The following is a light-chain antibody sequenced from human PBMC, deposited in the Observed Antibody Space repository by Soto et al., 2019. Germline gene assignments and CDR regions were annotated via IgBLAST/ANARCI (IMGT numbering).Light chain of an antibody. Sequence: DIQMTQSPSALSASIGDRVTITCRASQNIDTSLAWYQQKPGKAPKSLIFDAPNLESGVSSRLRGSGSGTEFTLTIDTLQPDDSGSYYCQHYKAFSPWTFGQGTKVEIK. J-gene: IGKJ1*01. CDR1: QNIDTS. CDR2: DAP. CDR3: QHYKAFSPWT. V-gene: IGKV1-5*01.